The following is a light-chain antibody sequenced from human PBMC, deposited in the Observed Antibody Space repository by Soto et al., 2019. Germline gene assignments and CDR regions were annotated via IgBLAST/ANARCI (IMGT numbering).Light chain of an antibody. J-gene: IGKJ1*01. CDR3: QPTYRTPHT. CDR1: QSIMRF. CDR2: AAS. V-gene: IGKV1-39*01. Sequence: DIQMTQSPSSLSAAVGDRVTITCRASQSIMRFLNWYQHKPGKAPKLLMYAASSLQSGVPSGFSGSGSETDFNLIISRFQPEDFGTSYCQPTYRTPHTFGQGTKVEIK.